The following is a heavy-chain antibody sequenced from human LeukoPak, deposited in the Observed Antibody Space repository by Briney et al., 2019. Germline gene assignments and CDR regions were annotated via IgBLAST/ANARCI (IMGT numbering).Heavy chain of an antibody. CDR3: ARDQWVGTIKGNYYYGMDV. CDR1: GFTFSSYS. J-gene: IGHJ6*04. CDR2: ISSSSSYI. D-gene: IGHD5-12*01. Sequence: PGGSLRLSCAASGFTFSSYSMNWVRQAPGKGLEWVSSISSSSSYIYYADSVKGRFTISRDNAKNSLYLQMNSLRAEDTAVYYCARDQWVGTIKGNYYYGMDVWGKGTTVTVSS. V-gene: IGHV3-21*01.